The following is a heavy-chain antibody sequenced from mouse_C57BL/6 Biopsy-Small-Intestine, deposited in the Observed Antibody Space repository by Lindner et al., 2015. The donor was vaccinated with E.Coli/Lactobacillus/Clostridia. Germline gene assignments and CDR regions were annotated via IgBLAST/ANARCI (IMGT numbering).Heavy chain of an antibody. J-gene: IGHJ3*01. V-gene: IGHV14-2*01. CDR2: IDPEDDET. CDR3: APKFSY. CDR1: GFNIKDYY. Sequence: VQLQRSGAELVKPGASVKLSCTVSGFNIKDYYIHWVKQRTEQGLEWIGRIDPEDDETKYAPKFQGKATLTSDTSSNTVYLQLSSLTFEDTAVYYCAPKFSYWGQGTLVTVST.